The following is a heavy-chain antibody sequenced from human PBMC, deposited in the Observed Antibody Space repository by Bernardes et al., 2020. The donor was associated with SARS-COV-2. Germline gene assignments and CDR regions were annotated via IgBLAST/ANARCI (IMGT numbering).Heavy chain of an antibody. CDR3: ATAWAYSSGWDLVY. J-gene: IGHJ4*02. Sequence: ASVKVSCKVSGYTLTELSMHWVRQAPGKGLEWMGGFDPEDGETIYAQKFQGRVTMTEDTSTDTAYMELSSLRSEDTAVYYCATAWAYSSGWDLVYWGQGTLVTVSS. CDR2: FDPEDGET. D-gene: IGHD6-19*01. CDR1: GYTLTELS. V-gene: IGHV1-24*01.